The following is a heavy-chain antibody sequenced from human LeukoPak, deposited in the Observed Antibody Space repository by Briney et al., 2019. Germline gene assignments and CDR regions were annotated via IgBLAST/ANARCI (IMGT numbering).Heavy chain of an antibody. CDR3: ASRRNYDILTGYIDDY. CDR1: GGSISSSSYY. J-gene: IGHJ4*02. D-gene: IGHD3-9*01. V-gene: IGHV4-39*07. Sequence: SETLSLTRTVSGGSISSSSYYWGWIRQPPGKGLEWIGSIYYSGSTYYNPSLKSRVTISVDTSKNQFSLKLSSVTAADTAVYYCASRRNYDILTGYIDDYWGQGTLVTVSS. CDR2: IYYSGST.